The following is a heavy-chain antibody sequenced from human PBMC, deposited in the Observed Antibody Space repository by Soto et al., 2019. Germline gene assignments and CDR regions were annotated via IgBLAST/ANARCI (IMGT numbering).Heavy chain of an antibody. Sequence: EGSLRLSCAASGFTFSSYAMHWVRQAPGKGLEWVAVISYDGSNKYYADSVKGRFTISRDNSKNTLYLQMNSLRAEDTAVYYCARDLGYYDSSGYYYSGFDYWGQGTLVTVSS. V-gene: IGHV3-30-3*01. D-gene: IGHD3-22*01. J-gene: IGHJ4*02. CDR1: GFTFSSYA. CDR2: ISYDGSNK. CDR3: ARDLGYYDSSGYYYSGFDY.